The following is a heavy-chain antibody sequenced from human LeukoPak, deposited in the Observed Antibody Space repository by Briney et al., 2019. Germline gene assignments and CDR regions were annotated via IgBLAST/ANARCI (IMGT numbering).Heavy chain of an antibody. V-gene: IGHV3-21*04. CDR1: GFTFSSYS. D-gene: IGHD3-10*01. Sequence: PGGSLRLSCAASGFTFSSYSMNWVRQAPAKGLEWVSSISSSSSYIYCADSVKGRFTISRDNAKNSLYLQMNSLRAEDTAVYYCARDQYGLGYGSLFDYWDQGTLVTVSS. CDR2: ISSSSSYI. J-gene: IGHJ4*02. CDR3: ARDQYGLGYGSLFDY.